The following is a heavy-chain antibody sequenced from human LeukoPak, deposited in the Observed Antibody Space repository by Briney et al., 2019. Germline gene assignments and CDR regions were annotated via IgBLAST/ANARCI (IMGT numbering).Heavy chain of an antibody. J-gene: IGHJ4*02. CDR3: ARHETKSDTSGYHPDY. Sequence: GESLKISCKGSGYSFTNYRIGWVRQMPGKGLEWMGIIYPGDSDTRYSPSFQGQVTISADKSISTAFLQWSSLKVSDTAMYYCARHETKSDTSGYHPDYWGQGTLVTVSS. D-gene: IGHD3-22*01. CDR2: IYPGDSDT. CDR1: GYSFTNYR. V-gene: IGHV5-51*01.